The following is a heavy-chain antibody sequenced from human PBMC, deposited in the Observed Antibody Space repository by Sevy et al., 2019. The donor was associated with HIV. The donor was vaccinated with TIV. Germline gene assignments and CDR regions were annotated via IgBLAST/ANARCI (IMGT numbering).Heavy chain of an antibody. V-gene: IGHV3-30*18. D-gene: IGHD3-16*02. CDR2: ISYDGSNK. CDR3: TKDRRDYDYVWGSYRWDAFDI. J-gene: IGHJ3*02. Sequence: GGALRLSCAASGFTFSNYGMHWVRQAPGKGLEWVAVISYDGSNKYDADSVKGRFTICRDNSKNTLYRQMNSLRAEDTAVYYCTKDRRDYDYVWGSYRWDAFDIWGQGTMVTVSS. CDR1: GFTFSNYG.